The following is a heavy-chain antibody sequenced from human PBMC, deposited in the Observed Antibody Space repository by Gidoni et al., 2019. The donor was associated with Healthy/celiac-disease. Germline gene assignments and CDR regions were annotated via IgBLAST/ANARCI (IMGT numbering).Heavy chain of an antibody. CDR2: INHSGST. D-gene: IGHD3-9*01. J-gene: IGHJ6*02. Sequence: QVQLQQWGAGLLKPSETLSLTCAVYGGSFSGYYWSWIRQPPGKGLEWIGEINHSGSTNYHPSLKSRVTISVDTSKNQFSLKLSSVTAADTAVYYCARGRNILTGYRDYYYYYGMDVWGQGTTVTVSS. V-gene: IGHV4-34*01. CDR1: GGSFSGYY. CDR3: ARGRNILTGYRDYYYYYGMDV.